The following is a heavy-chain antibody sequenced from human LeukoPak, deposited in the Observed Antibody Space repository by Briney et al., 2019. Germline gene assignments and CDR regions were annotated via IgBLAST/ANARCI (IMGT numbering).Heavy chain of an antibody. CDR1: GFTFSNYE. J-gene: IGHJ6*02. D-gene: IGHD2-15*01. Sequence: GGSLRLSCAASGFTFSNYEMNWVRQAPGKGLEWVSYISSSGTTIYYADSVKGRFTISRDNSKNTLYLQMSSLRAEDTAVYFCVRGYSFGPYGMDVWGQGTTVTVSS. V-gene: IGHV3-48*03. CDR3: VRGYSFGPYGMDV. CDR2: ISSSGTTI.